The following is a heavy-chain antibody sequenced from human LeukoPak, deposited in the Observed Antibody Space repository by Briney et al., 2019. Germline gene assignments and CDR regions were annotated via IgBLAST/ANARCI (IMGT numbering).Heavy chain of an antibody. D-gene: IGHD5-18*01. CDR2: INQGGTVT. Sequence: RGSLRLSCAAPGFSVRSYWMSWVRQAPGKGLEWVANINQGGTVTYSVDSVKGRFTMSRDTAENSLYLPMNRLRDQETAVYYSARADRGYNNDSSWGQGTLVTVSS. J-gene: IGHJ5*02. CDR1: GFSVRSYW. CDR3: ARADRGYNNDSS. V-gene: IGHV3-7*04.